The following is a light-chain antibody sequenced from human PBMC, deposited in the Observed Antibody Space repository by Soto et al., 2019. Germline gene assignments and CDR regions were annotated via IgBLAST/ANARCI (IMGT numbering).Light chain of an antibody. V-gene: IGLV2-14*03. J-gene: IGLJ1*01. CDR1: SSDVGGYNY. CDR2: DVT. Sequence: QSVLTQPASVSGSPGQSITISCTGTSSDVGGYNYVAWYQQHPAKAPKLMIYDVTSRPSGVSNRFSGSKSGNTASLTISGLQAEDEADYYCSSYTSSNTFVFVTGTKVTVL. CDR3: SSYTSSNTFV.